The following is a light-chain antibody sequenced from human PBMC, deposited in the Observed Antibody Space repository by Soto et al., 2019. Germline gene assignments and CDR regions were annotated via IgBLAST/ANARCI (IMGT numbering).Light chain of an antibody. V-gene: IGKV3-20*01. CDR1: QSVSSTF. CDR2: GAS. CDR3: QQFERSVT. Sequence: EIVLTQSPGSLSLSPGERATLSCRASQSVSSTFFAWYQQRPGQAPRLLMYGASSRATGIPERFSGSGSGTDFTLTISRLEPEDFAVYYWQQFERSVTFGQGTKVEIK. J-gene: IGKJ1*01.